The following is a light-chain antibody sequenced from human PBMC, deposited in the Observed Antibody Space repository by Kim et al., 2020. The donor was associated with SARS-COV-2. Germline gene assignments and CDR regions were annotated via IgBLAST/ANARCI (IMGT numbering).Light chain of an antibody. CDR1: SLRSYY. V-gene: IGLV3-19*01. Sequence: VALGQTVRITCQGDSLRSYYATWYQQKPGQAPILVIYGKNNRPSGIPDRFSGSSSGNTASLNITGIQAGDEADYYCNSRDSNDNVVFGGGTKLTVL. J-gene: IGLJ2*01. CDR2: GKN. CDR3: NSRDSNDNVV.